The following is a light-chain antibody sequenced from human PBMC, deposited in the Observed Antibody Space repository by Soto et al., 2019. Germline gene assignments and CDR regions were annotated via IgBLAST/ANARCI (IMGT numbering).Light chain of an antibody. V-gene: IGKV3-11*01. CDR3: QHYGSSPWT. Sequence: EIVLTQSPATLTLSPGDRATLSCRASQSVRSSLAWYQQKPGQAPRLLIYDASKRATGIPARFSGSASGTDFTLTISSLEPGDFAVYYCQHYGSSPWTFGQGTKVEIK. CDR1: QSVRSS. J-gene: IGKJ1*01. CDR2: DAS.